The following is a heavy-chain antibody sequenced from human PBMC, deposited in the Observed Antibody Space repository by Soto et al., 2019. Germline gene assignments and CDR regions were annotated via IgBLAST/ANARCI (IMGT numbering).Heavy chain of an antibody. CDR2: IYSGGNT. J-gene: IGHJ5*02. V-gene: IGHV3-53*04. D-gene: IGHD3-10*01. CDR1: GFTVSTNY. Sequence: LRLSCVVSGFTVSTNYMSWVRQAPGKGLEWVSVIYSGGNTYYADSVKGRFTISRHNSKNTLYLQMNSLRTEDTAVYYCARGRDVMVRGIIIGVWFDPWGQGTLVTVSS. CDR3: ARGRDVMVRGIIIGVWFDP.